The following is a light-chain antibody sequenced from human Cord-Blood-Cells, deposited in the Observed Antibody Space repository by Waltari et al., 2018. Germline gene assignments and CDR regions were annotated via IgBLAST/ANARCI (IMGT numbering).Light chain of an antibody. CDR2: AAS. J-gene: IGKJ5*01. CDR3: QQSYSTPIT. V-gene: IGKV1-39*01. CDR1: KSISSY. Sequence: DIQMTKSPSSLSASVGDRVTIPCRASKSISSYLNWYQQKPGKAPKLLIYAASSLQSGVPSRFSGSGSGTDFTLTISSLQPEDFATYYCQQSYSTPITFGQGTRLEIK.